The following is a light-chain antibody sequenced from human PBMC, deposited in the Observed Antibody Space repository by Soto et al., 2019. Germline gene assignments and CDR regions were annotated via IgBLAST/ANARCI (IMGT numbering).Light chain of an antibody. CDR2: GAS. CDR1: QSVSSN. J-gene: IGKJ1*01. CDR3: QQYSSSRT. V-gene: IGKV3-20*01. Sequence: IVLTPSPCTLSVSPGERATLSCRASQSVSSNLAWYQQKPGQAPRLLIYGASSRATGIPVRFSGSGSETDFTLTITRLEPEDFAVYYCQQYSSSRTFGQGTKVDIK.